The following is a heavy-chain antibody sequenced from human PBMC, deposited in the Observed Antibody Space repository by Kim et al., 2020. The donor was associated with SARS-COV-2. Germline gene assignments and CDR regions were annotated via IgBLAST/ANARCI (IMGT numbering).Heavy chain of an antibody. J-gene: IGHJ4*02. CDR2: IYYSGST. CDR3: ARGGISSSSWYGGSSGWYPFDY. D-gene: IGHD6-13*01. Sequence: SETLSLTCTVSGGSISSGGYYWSWIRQHPGKGLEWIGYIYYSGSTYYNPSLKSRVTISVDTSKNQFSLKLSSVTAADTAVYYCARGGISSSSWYGGSSGWYPFDYWGQGTLVTVSS. V-gene: IGHV4-31*03. CDR1: GGSISSGGYY.